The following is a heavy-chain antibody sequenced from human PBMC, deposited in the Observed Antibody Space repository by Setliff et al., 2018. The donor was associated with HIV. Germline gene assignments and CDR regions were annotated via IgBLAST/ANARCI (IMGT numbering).Heavy chain of an antibody. Sequence: PSETLSLTCAVYGGSFSGYFCIWVRKPPGEGLEWIGEISHSGSTNYNPSLESRVTISVDTSNKQFSLQLSSVTAADTAVYYCAWGMTAIPEYWGQGTLVTVSS. CDR3: AWGMTAIPEY. D-gene: IGHD2-21*02. CDR1: GGSFSGYF. J-gene: IGHJ4*02. V-gene: IGHV4-34*01. CDR2: ISHSGST.